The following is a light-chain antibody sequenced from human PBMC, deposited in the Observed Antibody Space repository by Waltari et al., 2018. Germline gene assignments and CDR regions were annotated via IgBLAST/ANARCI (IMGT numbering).Light chain of an antibody. Sequence: DIQITQSPSSLSASVGDTVTITCRASQRISTWLAWYQQKPGKAPNLLIYKASTLQSGVPSRYSGSGSGTDFTLTISSLQPEDFATYYCLQYDSSPWTFGQGTTVEIK. CDR2: KAS. V-gene: IGKV1-12*01. J-gene: IGKJ1*01. CDR3: LQYDSSPWT. CDR1: QRISTW.